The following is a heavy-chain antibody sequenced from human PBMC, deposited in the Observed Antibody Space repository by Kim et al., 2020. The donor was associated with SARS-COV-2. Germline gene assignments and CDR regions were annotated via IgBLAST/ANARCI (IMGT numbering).Heavy chain of an antibody. CDR1: GYSLTYLS. D-gene: IGHD1-1*01. J-gene: IGHJ3*02. V-gene: IGHV1-24*01. CDR2: FDPEEDDT. CDR3: ASGGTSQPFNI. Sequence: ASVKVSCKVSGYSLTYLSLHWVRQAPGKGLEWMGGFDPEEDDTIYAQKFQGRVAMTEDTFTDTAYMDLRSLRSDDTAVYYCASGGTSQPFNIWGQGTMVT.